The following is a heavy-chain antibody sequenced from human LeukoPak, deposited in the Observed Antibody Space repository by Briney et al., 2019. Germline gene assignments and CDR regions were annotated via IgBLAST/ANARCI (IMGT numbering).Heavy chain of an antibody. Sequence: ASVKVSCKVSGYTLTELSMHWVRQAPGKGLEWMGGFDPEDGETIYAQKFQGRVTMTEDTSTDTAYMELSSLRSEDTAVYYCATDLMVCSSTSCYRNYWGQGTLVTVSS. V-gene: IGHV1-24*01. CDR1: GYTLTELS. D-gene: IGHD2-2*02. J-gene: IGHJ4*02. CDR3: ATDLMVCSSTSCYRNY. CDR2: FDPEDGET.